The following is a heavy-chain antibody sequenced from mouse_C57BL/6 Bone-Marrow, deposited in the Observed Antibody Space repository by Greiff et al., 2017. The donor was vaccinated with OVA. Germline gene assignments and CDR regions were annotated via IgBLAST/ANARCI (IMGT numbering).Heavy chain of an antibody. J-gene: IGHJ4*01. D-gene: IGHD1-1*01. CDR1: GFNIKNTY. CDR3: SRGNFGSSFYAMDY. CDR2: IDPANDNT. Sequence: ESVAELVRPGASVKLSCTASGFNIKNTYMHWVKQRPEQGLEWIGRIDPANDNTKYAPKFQGKATMTADPSSNTAYLQLSSLSSEDTAVYCCSRGNFGSSFYAMDYWGQGTSVTVSS. V-gene: IGHV14-3*01.